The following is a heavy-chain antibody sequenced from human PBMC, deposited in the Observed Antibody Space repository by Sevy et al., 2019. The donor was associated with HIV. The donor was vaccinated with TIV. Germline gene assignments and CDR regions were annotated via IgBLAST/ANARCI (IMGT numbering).Heavy chain of an antibody. D-gene: IGHD1-26*01. CDR2: INSDGSST. V-gene: IGHV3-74*03. CDR1: GFTFSSSW. Sequence: GGSLRLSCAASGFTFSSSWMHWVRQAPGKGLVWVSRINSDGSSTTYADSVKGRFTISRDNAQNTLFLQMSSLRVEDTAVYYCARESRGSLEGFDIWGQGTMVTVSS. J-gene: IGHJ3*02. CDR3: ARESRGSLEGFDI.